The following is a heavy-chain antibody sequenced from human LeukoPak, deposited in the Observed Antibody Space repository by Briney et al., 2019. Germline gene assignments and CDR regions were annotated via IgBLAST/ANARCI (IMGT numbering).Heavy chain of an antibody. V-gene: IGHV1-69*13. J-gene: IGHJ6*02. CDR3: ARGRTYYYDSSGSRYYYGMDA. CDR2: IIPIFGTA. Sequence: GASVKVSCKASGGTFSSYAISWVRQAPGQGLEWMGGIIPIFGTANYAQKFQGRVTITADESTSTAYMELSSLRSEDTAVYYCARGRTYYYDSSGSRYYYGMDAWGQGTTVTVSS. D-gene: IGHD3-22*01. CDR1: GGTFSSYA.